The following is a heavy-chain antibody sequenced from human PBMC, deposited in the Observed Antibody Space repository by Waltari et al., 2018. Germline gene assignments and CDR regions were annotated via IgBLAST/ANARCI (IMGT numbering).Heavy chain of an antibody. J-gene: IGHJ4*02. V-gene: IGHV3-48*01. CDR2: ISSSSSTI. CDR3: ARGEPPIFDY. Sequence: EVQLVESGGGLVQPGGSLRLSCAASGFTFSSYSMNWVRQAPGKGLEWVSYISSSSSTIDYADSVKGRFTISRDNAKNSLYLQMNSLRAEDTAVYYCARGEPPIFDYWGQGTLVTVSS. CDR1: GFTFSSYS.